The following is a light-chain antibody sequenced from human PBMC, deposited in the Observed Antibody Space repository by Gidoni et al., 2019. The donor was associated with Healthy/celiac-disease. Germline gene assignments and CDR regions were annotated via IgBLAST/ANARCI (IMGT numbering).Light chain of an antibody. V-gene: IGKV1-39*01. Sequence: SLSASVGDRVTITCRASQSISSYLHWYQQKSGKAPKLLIYAASSLQSGVPSRFSGSGSGTDFTLTISSLQPEDFATYYCQQSYSTPLTFGGGTKVEIK. CDR3: QQSYSTPLT. J-gene: IGKJ4*01. CDR1: QSISSY. CDR2: AAS.